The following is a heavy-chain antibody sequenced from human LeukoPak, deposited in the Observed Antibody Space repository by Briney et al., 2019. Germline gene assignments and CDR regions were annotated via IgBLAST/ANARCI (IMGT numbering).Heavy chain of an antibody. D-gene: IGHD6-13*01. Sequence: GGSLRLSCAASGFTFSSYSMNWVRQAPGKGLEWVSSISSSSSYIYYADSVKGRFTISRDNSKNTLYLQMNSLRAEDTAVYYCAKDGRGAAAGSPDYWGQGTLVTVSS. J-gene: IGHJ4*02. CDR2: ISSSSSYI. CDR3: AKDGRGAAAGSPDY. CDR1: GFTFSSYS. V-gene: IGHV3-21*01.